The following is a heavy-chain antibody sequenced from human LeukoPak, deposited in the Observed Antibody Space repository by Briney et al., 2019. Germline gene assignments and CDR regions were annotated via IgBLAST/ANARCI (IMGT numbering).Heavy chain of an antibody. V-gene: IGHV4-34*01. CDR2: INHSGST. CDR3: ARRLVVSYYYYSDV. Sequence: SETLSLTCAVYVGSLIGYYGSCGPQRPGGGGGRAGEINHSGSTNHTPSLKRRVTICVAASKHQFSLKLSSVTPADTAVYHCARRLVVSYYYYSDVWGKGTTVTVSS. CDR1: VGSLIGYY. D-gene: IGHD2-15*01. J-gene: IGHJ6*03.